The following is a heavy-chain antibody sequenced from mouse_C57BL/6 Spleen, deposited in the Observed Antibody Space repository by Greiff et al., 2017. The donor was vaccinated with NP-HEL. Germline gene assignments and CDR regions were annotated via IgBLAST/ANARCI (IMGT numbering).Heavy chain of an antibody. V-gene: IGHV1-50*01. Sequence: VQLQQPGAELVKPGASVKLSCKASGYTFTSYWMQWVKQRPGQGLEWIGEIDPSDSYTNYNQKFKGKATLTVDTSSSTAYMQLSSLTSEDSAVYYCARGLRGDFDYWGQGTTLTVSS. CDR2: IDPSDSYT. CDR1: GYTFTSYW. D-gene: IGHD1-1*01. J-gene: IGHJ2*01. CDR3: ARGLRGDFDY.